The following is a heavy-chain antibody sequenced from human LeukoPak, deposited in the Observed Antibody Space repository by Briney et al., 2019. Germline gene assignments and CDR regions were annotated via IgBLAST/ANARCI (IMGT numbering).Heavy chain of an antibody. CDR2: INPNSGGT. V-gene: IGHV1-2*02. J-gene: IGHJ4*02. CDR3: AREYVEMVRGVIPYYFDY. D-gene: IGHD3-10*01. Sequence: ASVKVSCKASGYTFTGYYMHWVRQAPGQGLEWMGWINPNSGGTNYAQKFQGRVTMTRDTSISTAYMELSRLRSDDTAVYYCAREYVEMVRGVIPYYFDYWGQGTLVTVSS. CDR1: GYTFTGYY.